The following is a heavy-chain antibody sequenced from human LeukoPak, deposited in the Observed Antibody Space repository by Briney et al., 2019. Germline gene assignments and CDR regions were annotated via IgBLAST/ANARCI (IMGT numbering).Heavy chain of an antibody. V-gene: IGHV3-21*01. CDR3: ASSGSTSCYPY. D-gene: IGHD2-2*01. Sequence: GGSLRLSRAASGFTFSSYSMNWVRQAPGKGLEWVSSISSSSSYIYYADSVKGRFTISRDNAKNSLYLQMNSLRAEDTAVYYCASSGSTSCYPYWGQGTLVTVSS. CDR2: ISSSSSYI. J-gene: IGHJ4*02. CDR1: GFTFSSYS.